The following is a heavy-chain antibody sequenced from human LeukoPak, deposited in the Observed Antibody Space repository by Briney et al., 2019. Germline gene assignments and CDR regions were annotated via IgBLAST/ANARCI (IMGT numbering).Heavy chain of an antibody. CDR2: INHSGST. Sequence: SGTLSLTCAVYGGSFSGYYWSWIRQPPGKGLEWIGEINHSGSTNYNPSLKSRVTISAETSKNQFSLKLSSVTAAETAVYYWASPHSNGNYRRAYYYYGMDVWGQGTTVTASS. D-gene: IGHD1-1*01. CDR1: GGSFSGYY. V-gene: IGHV4-34*01. CDR3: ASPHSNGNYRRAYYYYGMDV. J-gene: IGHJ6*02.